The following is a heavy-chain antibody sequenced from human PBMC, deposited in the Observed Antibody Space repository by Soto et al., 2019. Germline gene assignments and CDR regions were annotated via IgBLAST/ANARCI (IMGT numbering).Heavy chain of an antibody. D-gene: IGHD3-9*01. J-gene: IGHJ4*02. CDR2: IIPLFDSA. V-gene: IGHV1-69*06. CDR3: AASTFQSGVTGYFHLGF. Sequence: SVKVSCKTSGDTFSNYAISWVRQAPGQGLEWMGGIIPLFDSASYAQRSHDRVTITADKFTSTAYMELRSLTSEDTAIYYCAASTFQSGVTGYFHLGFWGQGTLVTVSS. CDR1: GDTFSNYA.